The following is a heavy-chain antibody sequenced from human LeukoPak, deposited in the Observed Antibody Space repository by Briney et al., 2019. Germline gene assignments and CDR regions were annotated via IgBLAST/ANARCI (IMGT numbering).Heavy chain of an antibody. Sequence: PGGSLRLSCAASGFTFSNYEMNWVRQAPGKGLEWVSYISSSGSIYYADSVKGRFTISRDNAKNSLYLQTNSLRAEDTAIYYCASTNYYGSSGFSNWFDPWGQGTLVTVSS. D-gene: IGHD3-22*01. V-gene: IGHV3-48*03. CDR1: GFTFSNYE. CDR3: ASTNYYGSSGFSNWFDP. J-gene: IGHJ5*02. CDR2: ISSSGSI.